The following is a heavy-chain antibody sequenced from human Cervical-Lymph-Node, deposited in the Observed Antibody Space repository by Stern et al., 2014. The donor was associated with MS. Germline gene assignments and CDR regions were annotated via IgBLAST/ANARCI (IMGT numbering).Heavy chain of an antibody. CDR3: AGGTGWLQPH. CDR1: GLTFSRNF. V-gene: IGHV3-7*01. J-gene: IGHJ4*02. CDR2: IDLNGGEK. D-gene: IGHD5-24*01. Sequence: EVQLVESGGDLVQPGGSLRLSCVASGLTFSRNFMSWVRRAPGKGLEWVGNIDLNGGEKNYADSVEGRFTISRDNAKNSLYLQMNSLRVEDTALYYCAGGTGWLQPHWGQGTLVTVS.